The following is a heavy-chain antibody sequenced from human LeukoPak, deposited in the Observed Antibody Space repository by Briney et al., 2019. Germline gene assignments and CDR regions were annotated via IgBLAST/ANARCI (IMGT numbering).Heavy chain of an antibody. J-gene: IGHJ4*02. Sequence: GGSLRLSCAASGFTLSTYWMHWVRQAPGKGLVWVSRINSEGSSTTYADSVKGRFTISRDNSKNTLYLQMNSLRAEDTAVYYCARADTAMVYGVVRSRSFDYWGQGTLVTVSS. CDR2: INSEGSST. CDR3: ARADTAMVYGVVRSRSFDY. CDR1: GFTLSTYW. D-gene: IGHD5-18*01. V-gene: IGHV3-74*01.